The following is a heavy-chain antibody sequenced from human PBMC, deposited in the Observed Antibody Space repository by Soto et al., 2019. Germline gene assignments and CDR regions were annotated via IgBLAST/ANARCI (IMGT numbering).Heavy chain of an antibody. Sequence: QVQLVQSGAEVKKPGASVKVSCKASGYTFTSYGISWVRQAPGQGLEWMGWISVSNGNTNFAQRHQGRVTMTTDTSTSTAYMELRSLRSDDTAVYYCAREQQLGLFDYWGQGTLVTVSS. CDR3: AREQQLGLFDY. V-gene: IGHV1-18*01. CDR2: ISVSNGNT. J-gene: IGHJ4*02. CDR1: GYTFTSYG. D-gene: IGHD6-13*01.